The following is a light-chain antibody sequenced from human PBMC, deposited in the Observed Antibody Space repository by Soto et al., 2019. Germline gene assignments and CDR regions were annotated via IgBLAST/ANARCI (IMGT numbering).Light chain of an antibody. CDR1: QSVRSD. V-gene: IGKV3-15*01. J-gene: IGKJ4*01. CDR3: QHYNNWPPLT. Sequence: EIVMTQSPASLSVSPGERATLSCRASQSVRSDVAWYHHRPGQAPRLLIYGASTRAIGIPARFSGSGSGTELTLTITSLLSEDFGLYFCQHYNNWPPLTFGVGTKVEIK. CDR2: GAS.